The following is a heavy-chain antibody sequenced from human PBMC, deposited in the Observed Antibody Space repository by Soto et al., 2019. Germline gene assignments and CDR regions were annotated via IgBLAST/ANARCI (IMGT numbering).Heavy chain of an antibody. CDR1: GFSLSNGKVG. CDR2: IFSNDEK. Sequence: HVTLKESGPVLVKPTETLTLTCTVSGFSLSNGKVGVSWIRQPPGKALEWLSHIFSNDEKSYRTSLKSRLTISEDTAKRQGVLTMTNVDPVDTATYYCARILFGRSVAGGYFYMDVWGKGTTVTVSS. V-gene: IGHV2-26*01. D-gene: IGHD6-19*01. J-gene: IGHJ6*03. CDR3: ARILFGRSVAGGYFYMDV.